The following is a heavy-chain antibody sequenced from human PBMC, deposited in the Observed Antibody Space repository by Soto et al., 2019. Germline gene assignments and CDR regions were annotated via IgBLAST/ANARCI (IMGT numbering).Heavy chain of an antibody. CDR1: GFTFSTYA. CDR3: ARDRCTNGVCYAPSDY. Sequence: GGSLSLSCATSGFTFSTYAMHWVRQAPGKGLEYVSAISSNGRSTYFANSVKGRFTISRDNSKNTLYLQMDSLRAEDMAVYYCARDRCTNGVCYAPSDYWGQGTLVTVSS. CDR2: ISSNGRST. V-gene: IGHV3-64*01. J-gene: IGHJ4*02. D-gene: IGHD2-8*01.